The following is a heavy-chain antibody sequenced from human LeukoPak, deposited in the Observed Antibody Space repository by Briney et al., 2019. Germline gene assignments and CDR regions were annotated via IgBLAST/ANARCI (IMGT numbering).Heavy chain of an antibody. CDR3: ARVGLLADY. D-gene: IGHD2/OR15-2a*01. J-gene: IGHJ4*02. CDR1: GGSISSSSYY. Sequence: PSETLSLTCTVSGGSISSSSYYWSWIRQPPGKGLEWIGEINHSGSTNYNPSLKSRVTISVDTSKNQFSLKLSSVTAADTAVYYCARVGLLADYWGQGTLVTVSS. V-gene: IGHV4-39*07. CDR2: INHSGST.